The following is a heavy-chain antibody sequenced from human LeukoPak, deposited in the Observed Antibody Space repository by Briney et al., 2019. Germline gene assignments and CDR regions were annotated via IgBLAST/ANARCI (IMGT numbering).Heavy chain of an antibody. V-gene: IGHV4-61*02. J-gene: IGHJ3*02. CDR1: GCSITSGSYF. CDR2: IYTGGRT. D-gene: IGHD1-26*01. CDR3: TRDGKRGTNGDAFDI. Sequence: PSQTLSLTCTVSGCSITSGSYFWSWIRQPAGKGLQWIGRIYTGGRTDYSPSLESPVTISVDTSKNQFSLKLISVTAADTAVYYCTRDGKRGTNGDAFDIWGQGTKVTVSS.